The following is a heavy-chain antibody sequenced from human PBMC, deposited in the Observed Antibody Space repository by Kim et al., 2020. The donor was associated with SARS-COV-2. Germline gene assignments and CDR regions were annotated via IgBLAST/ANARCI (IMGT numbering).Heavy chain of an antibody. CDR1: GLTFSSYS. CDR2: ISYDGSKK. J-gene: IGHJ5*02. V-gene: IGHV3-30*04. Sequence: GGSLRLSCAASGLTFSSYSMHWVRQAPGKGLEWVAVISYDGSKKYYADSVKGRFTISRDNSKNTLYVQMTSLRPEDTAVYYCASDRGPLNNRGWFDPWGQGTLVTVSS. D-gene: IGHD1-20*01. CDR3: ASDRGPLNNRGWFDP.